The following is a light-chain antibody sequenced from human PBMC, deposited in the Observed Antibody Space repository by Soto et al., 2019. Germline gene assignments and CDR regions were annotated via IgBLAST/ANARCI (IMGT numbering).Light chain of an antibody. CDR1: SSNVGNNY. CDR2: DNN. J-gene: IGLJ3*02. V-gene: IGLV1-51*01. Sequence: HSVLTQPPSVSAAPGQKVTISCSGSSSNVGNNYVSWYQQLPGTAPKLLIYDNNKRASGIPDRFSGSKSGTSATLGITGLQTGDEGDYYCGTWDSSLSAVVFGGGTKLTVL. CDR3: GTWDSSLSAVV.